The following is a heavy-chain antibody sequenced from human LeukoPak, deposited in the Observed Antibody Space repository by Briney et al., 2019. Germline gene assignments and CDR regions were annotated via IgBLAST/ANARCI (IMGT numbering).Heavy chain of an antibody. CDR3: AGSSAFDAFDI. CDR2: IYYSGSS. J-gene: IGHJ3*02. Sequence: KPSETLSLTCTVSGGSISSYYWSWIRQPPGKGLEWIGYIYYSGSSNFNPSLKSRVTISVDTSKNQFSLKLSSVTAADTAVYYCAGSSAFDAFDIWGQGTMVTVSS. V-gene: IGHV4-59*08. D-gene: IGHD3-22*01. CDR1: GGSISSYY.